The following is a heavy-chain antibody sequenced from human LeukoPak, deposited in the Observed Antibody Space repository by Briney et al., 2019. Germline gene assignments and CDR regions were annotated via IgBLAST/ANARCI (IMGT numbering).Heavy chain of an antibody. Sequence: ASVKVSCKASGYTFTSYDINWVRQAAGHGLEWVGWMNPNSGNTGYAPKFQGRVTMTRDTSTGTVYMELSSLRSEDTAVYYCARGGYYDILTGYYAQDYFDYWGQGTLVTVSS. CDR2: MNPNSGNT. J-gene: IGHJ4*02. V-gene: IGHV1-8*01. CDR1: GYTFTSYD. CDR3: ARGGYYDILTGYYAQDYFDY. D-gene: IGHD3-9*01.